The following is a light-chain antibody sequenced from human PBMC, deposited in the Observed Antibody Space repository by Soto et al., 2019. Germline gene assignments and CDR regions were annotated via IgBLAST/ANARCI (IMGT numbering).Light chain of an antibody. CDR3: QQRSNWPIT. Sequence: EIVLTPPPATLSLSPVERATLSFRASQSVSSHLAWYQQKPGQAPRLLIYDASNRATGIPARFSGSGSGTDFTLTISSLQPEDSAVYYCQQRSNWPITFGQGTRLEIK. CDR1: QSVSSH. V-gene: IGKV3-11*01. CDR2: DAS. J-gene: IGKJ5*01.